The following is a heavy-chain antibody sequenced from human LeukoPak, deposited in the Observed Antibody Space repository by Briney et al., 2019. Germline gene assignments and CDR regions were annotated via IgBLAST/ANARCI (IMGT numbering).Heavy chain of an antibody. CDR2: ISAYNGNT. V-gene: IGHV1-18*01. D-gene: IGHD6-25*01. CDR1: GYTFTNNG. J-gene: IGHJ5*02. CDR3: ASEIRIYSSDWPNWFDP. Sequence: ASVKVSCKASGYTFTNNGISWVRQAPGQGLEWMGWISAYNGNTNYAQKVQGRVTMTTDTSTSTAYMELRSLRSDDTAVYYCASEIRIYSSDWPNWFDPWGQGTLVIVSS.